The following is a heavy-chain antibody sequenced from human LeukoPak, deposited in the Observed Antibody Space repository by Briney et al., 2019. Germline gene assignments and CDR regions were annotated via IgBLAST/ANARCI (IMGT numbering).Heavy chain of an antibody. V-gene: IGHV3-53*01. D-gene: IGHD5-24*01. Sequence: GGSLRLSCVVSGFTFSSSYMSWVRQAPGKGLEWVSVIYTGGSTYYADSVKGRFTISRDNSKNTLYLQMNSLRAEDTAIYYCARGEWRWLQFDYWGQGTLVTVSS. J-gene: IGHJ4*02. CDR2: IYTGGST. CDR1: GFTFSSSY. CDR3: ARGEWRWLQFDY.